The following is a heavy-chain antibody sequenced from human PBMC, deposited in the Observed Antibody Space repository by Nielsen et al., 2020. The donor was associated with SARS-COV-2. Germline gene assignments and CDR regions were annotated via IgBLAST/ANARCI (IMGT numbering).Heavy chain of an antibody. CDR3: ASCKGDGKYFDCEGFDY. CDR1: GSTFRTYG. D-gene: IGHD3-9*01. V-gene: IGHV1-18*04. CDR2: ISAYNGNT. J-gene: IGHJ4*02. Sequence: ASVKVSCKASGSTFRTYGISWVRQAPGQGLEWMGWISAYNGNTNYAQKLQGRVTMTTDTSTSTAYMELHSLGSEDTAVYYCASCKGDGKYFDCEGFDYWGQGTLVTVSS.